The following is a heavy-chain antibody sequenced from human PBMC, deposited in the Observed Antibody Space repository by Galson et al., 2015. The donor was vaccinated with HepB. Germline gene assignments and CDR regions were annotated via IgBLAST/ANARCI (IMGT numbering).Heavy chain of an antibody. D-gene: IGHD3/OR15-3a*01. V-gene: IGHV4-59*01. CDR1: GGSISSFY. CDR3: ARGSTGRFLDWSPRPYYYNYMDV. CDR2: MFYSGST. J-gene: IGHJ6*03. Sequence: ETLSLTCTVSGGSISSFYWTWIRQPPGKGLQWIGYMFYSGSTNYSPSLKSRVTISLDTSKNQFSLELRSVTAADTAVYYCARGSTGRFLDWSPRPYYYNYMDVWGKGTTVTVSS.